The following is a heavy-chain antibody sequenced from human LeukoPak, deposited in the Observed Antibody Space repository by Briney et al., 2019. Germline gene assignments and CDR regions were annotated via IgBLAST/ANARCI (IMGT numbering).Heavy chain of an antibody. J-gene: IGHJ5*02. Sequence: GGSLRLSCAASGFTFDDYGMSWVRQAPEKGLGWVSGINWNGVSSGYADSVKGRFTISRDNAKNSLYLQMNSLRAEDTALYYCARGYYDILTGYPNWFDPWGQGTLVTVSS. CDR2: INWNGVSS. CDR1: GFTFDDYG. D-gene: IGHD3-9*01. V-gene: IGHV3-20*04. CDR3: ARGYYDILTGYPNWFDP.